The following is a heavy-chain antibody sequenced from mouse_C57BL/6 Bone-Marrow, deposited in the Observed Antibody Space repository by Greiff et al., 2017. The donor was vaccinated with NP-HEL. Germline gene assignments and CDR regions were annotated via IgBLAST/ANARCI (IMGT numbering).Heavy chain of an antibody. CDR1: GFNIKDYY. CDR2: IDPANGNT. V-gene: IGHV14-3*01. J-gene: IGHJ1*03. Sequence: VQLQQSGAELVKPGASVKLSCTASGFNIKDYYMHWVKQRPEQGLEWIGRIDPANGNTKYAPKFQGKATITADTSSNTAYLQLSSLTSEDTAIYYCASQGLRRRVWYFDVWGTGTTVTVSS. D-gene: IGHD2-4*01. CDR3: ASQGLRRRVWYFDV.